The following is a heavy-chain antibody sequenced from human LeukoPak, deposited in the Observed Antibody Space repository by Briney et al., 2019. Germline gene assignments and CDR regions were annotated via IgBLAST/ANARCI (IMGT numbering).Heavy chain of an antibody. V-gene: IGHV3-30-3*01. CDR2: ISYDGSNK. Sequence: GGSLRLSCAASGFTFSSYAMHWVRQAPGKGLEWVAVISYDGSNKYYADSVKGRFTISRDNSKNTLYLQMNSLRAEDTAVYYCASEDTAMVTIDYWGQGTLVTVSS. J-gene: IGHJ4*02. CDR1: GFTFSSYA. D-gene: IGHD5-18*01. CDR3: ASEDTAMVTIDY.